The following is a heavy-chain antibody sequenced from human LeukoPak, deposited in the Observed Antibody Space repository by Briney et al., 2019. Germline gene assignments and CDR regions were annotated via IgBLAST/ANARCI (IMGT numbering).Heavy chain of an antibody. Sequence: QPGGSLRLSGVASGFSFDKFGMHWVRQAPGKGLEYVSSVSADESGKYYTKSVRGRFSISRNNSKNTMYLQLGNLRPDDMGIYYCASLDRSEIPWGPGTLVTVSS. CDR3: ASLDRSEIP. V-gene: IGHV3-64*01. CDR2: VSADESGK. CDR1: GFSFDKFG. J-gene: IGHJ5*02. D-gene: IGHD1-26*01.